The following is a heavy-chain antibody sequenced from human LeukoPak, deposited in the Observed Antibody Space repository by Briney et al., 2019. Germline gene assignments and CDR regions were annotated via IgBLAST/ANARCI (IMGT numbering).Heavy chain of an antibody. CDR3: ARQSAYYYDSSGYGY. Sequence: PSETLSLTRTVSGGFISSSSHYWGWIRQPPGKGLEWNGSIYYSGSTYYNPSLKSRVTISVDTSKNQFSLKLSSVTAADTAVYYCARQSAYYYDSSGYGYWGQGTLVTVSS. CDR1: GGFISSSSHY. J-gene: IGHJ4*02. D-gene: IGHD3-22*01. V-gene: IGHV4-39*01. CDR2: IYYSGST.